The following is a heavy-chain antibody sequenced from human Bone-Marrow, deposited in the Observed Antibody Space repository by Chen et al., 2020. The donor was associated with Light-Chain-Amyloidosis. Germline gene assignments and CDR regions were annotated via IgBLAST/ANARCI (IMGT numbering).Heavy chain of an antibody. Sequence: QVQLVESGGGVVQPGRSLRTSCAASGFTFSSYGMHWVRQAPGKGLEWVAVIWYDGSNKYYADSVKGRFTISRDNSKNTLYLQMNSLRAEDTAVYYCARDISRASTVVTPFDYWGQGTLVTVSS. CDR3: ARDISRASTVVTPFDY. CDR1: GFTFSSYG. V-gene: IGHV3-33*01. D-gene: IGHD2-21*02. J-gene: IGHJ4*02. CDR2: IWYDGSNK.